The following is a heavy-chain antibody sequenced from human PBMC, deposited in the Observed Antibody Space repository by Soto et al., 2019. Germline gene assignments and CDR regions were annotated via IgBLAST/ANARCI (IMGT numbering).Heavy chain of an antibody. Sequence: SETLSLTCTVSGGSISSGDYYWSWIRQPPGKGLEWIGYIYYSGSTYYNPSLKSRVTISVDTSKNQFSLKLSSVTAADTAVYYCARGPATAIRNYYYGMDVWGQGTTVTVSS. D-gene: IGHD2-2*02. CDR2: IYYSGST. J-gene: IGHJ6*02. CDR1: GGSISSGDYY. V-gene: IGHV4-30-4*01. CDR3: ARGPATAIRNYYYGMDV.